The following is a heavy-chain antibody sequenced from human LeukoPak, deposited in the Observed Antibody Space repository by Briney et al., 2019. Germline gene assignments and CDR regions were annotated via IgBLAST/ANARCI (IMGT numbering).Heavy chain of an antibody. D-gene: IGHD3-22*01. J-gene: IGHJ4*02. CDR1: GFTFSSYA. CDR2: ISSSGSTI. Sequence: GGSLRLSCAASGFTFSSYAMTWVRQAPGRGLEWVSYISSSGSTIYYADSVRGRFTISRDNAKNSLYLQMNRLRAEDTDVYYCAREGYYDSSGYYWGQGTLVTVSS. CDR3: AREGYYDSSGYY. V-gene: IGHV3-48*03.